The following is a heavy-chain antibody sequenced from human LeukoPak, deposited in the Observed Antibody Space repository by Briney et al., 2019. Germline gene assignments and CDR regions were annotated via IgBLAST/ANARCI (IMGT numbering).Heavy chain of an antibody. CDR2: IYYSGST. CDR1: GGSISNYY. CDR3: ARTLYSSSWYWFDY. V-gene: IGHV4-39*07. Sequence: SETLSLTCTVSGGSISNYYWGWIRQAPGKGLEWIGSIYYSGSTYYNPSLKSRVTISVDTSKNQFSLKLSSVTAADTAVYYCARTLYSSSWYWFDYWGQGTLVTVSS. J-gene: IGHJ4*02. D-gene: IGHD6-13*01.